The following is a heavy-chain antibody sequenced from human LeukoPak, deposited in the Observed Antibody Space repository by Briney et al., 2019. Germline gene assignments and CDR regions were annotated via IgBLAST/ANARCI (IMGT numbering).Heavy chain of an antibody. Sequence: SETLSLTCAVYGGSFSGYYWSWLRQPPGKGLEWIGYIYYSASPSYNPSLKSRLTISLDTSKSQFSLKLTSVTAGDTAVYYCASHYSTSSPRFFDSWGQGTLLTVSS. CDR1: GGSFSGYY. J-gene: IGHJ4*02. CDR3: ASHYSTSSPRFFDS. D-gene: IGHD6-6*01. V-gene: IGHV4-34*01. CDR2: IYYSASP.